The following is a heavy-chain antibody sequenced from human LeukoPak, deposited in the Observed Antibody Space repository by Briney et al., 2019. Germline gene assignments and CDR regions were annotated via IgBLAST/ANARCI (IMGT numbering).Heavy chain of an antibody. CDR1: GYTFTSYY. D-gene: IGHD4-17*01. CDR2: INPSGGST. V-gene: IGHV1-46*01. CDR3: ARAANYGDYAPYFDY. Sequence: ASVKVSCKASGYTFTSYYMHWVRQAPGQGLEWMGIINPSGGSTSYAQKFQGRVTMTRDMSTGTVYMELSSLRSEDTAVYYCARAANYGDYAPYFDYWGQGTLVTVSS. J-gene: IGHJ4*02.